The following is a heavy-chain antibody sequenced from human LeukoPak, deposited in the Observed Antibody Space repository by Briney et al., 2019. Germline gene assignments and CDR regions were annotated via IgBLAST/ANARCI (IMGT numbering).Heavy chain of an antibody. Sequence: GSLRLSCAASGFTFSTYSMNWVRQAPGKGLEWVASISSDGSKKYYVDSVKGRFTISRDNSQNTLYLQMNSLRAEDTAMYYCAKDPNSGYDRLPSDYWGQGTLVTVSS. V-gene: IGHV3-30*18. CDR2: ISSDGSKK. D-gene: IGHD5-12*01. CDR3: AKDPNSGYDRLPSDY. CDR1: GFTFSTYS. J-gene: IGHJ4*02.